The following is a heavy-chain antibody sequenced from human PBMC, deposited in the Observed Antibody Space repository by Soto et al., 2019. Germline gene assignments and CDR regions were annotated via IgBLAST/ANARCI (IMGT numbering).Heavy chain of an antibody. CDR3: ARTSMQSRGYSYGHGGMDV. D-gene: IGHD5-18*01. V-gene: IGHV5-10-1*01. Sequence: EVQLVQSGAEVKKPGESLRISCKGSGYSFTSYWISWVRQMPGKGLEWMARIDPSDSYTNYSPSFQGHVTISADKSISTADLQWSSLKASDTAMYYCARTSMQSRGYSYGHGGMDVWGQGTTVTVSS. J-gene: IGHJ6*02. CDR2: IDPSDSYT. CDR1: GYSFTSYW.